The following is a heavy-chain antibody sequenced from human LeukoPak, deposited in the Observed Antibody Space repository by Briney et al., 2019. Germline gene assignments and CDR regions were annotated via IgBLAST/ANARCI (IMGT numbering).Heavy chain of an antibody. J-gene: IGHJ2*01. D-gene: IGHD4-17*01. V-gene: IGHV1-8*01. CDR2: MNPNSGNT. CDR1: GYTFTSYD. Sequence: GASVKVSCRASGYTFTSYDINWVRQATGQGLEWMGWMNPNSGNTGYAQKFQGRVTMTRNTSISTAYMELSSLRSEDTAVYYCAREIGDYGDPLGYFDLWGRGTLVTVSS. CDR3: AREIGDYGDPLGYFDL.